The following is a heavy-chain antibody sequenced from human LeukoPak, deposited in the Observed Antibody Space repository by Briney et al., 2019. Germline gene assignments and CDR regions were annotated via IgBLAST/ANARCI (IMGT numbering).Heavy chain of an antibody. V-gene: IGHV3-7*04. Sequence: GGSLRLSCAASGFTFSRSWMTWVRQAPGKGLEWVASINEDGSEIHYVDSVKGRFTISRDNAKDSLYLQMNSLTAEDTAMYYCVRAHHPGGWFDPWGQGTLVTVSS. CDR3: VRAHHPGGWFDP. CDR1: GFTFSRSW. D-gene: IGHD3-10*01. J-gene: IGHJ5*02. CDR2: INEDGSEI.